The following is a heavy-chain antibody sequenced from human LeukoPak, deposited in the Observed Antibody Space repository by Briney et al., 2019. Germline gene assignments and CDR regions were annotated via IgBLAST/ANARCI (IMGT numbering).Heavy chain of an antibody. CDR1: GFTFSSYS. D-gene: IGHD6-19*01. Sequence: PGGSLRLSCAASGFTFSSYSMNWVRQAPGKGLEWVSSISSSSSYIYYADSVKGRFTISRDNAKNSLYLQMNSLRAEDTALYYCAREGSSSGWYRRVQKYFDYWGQGTLVTVSS. V-gene: IGHV3-21*01. CDR3: AREGSSSGWYRRVQKYFDY. J-gene: IGHJ4*02. CDR2: ISSSSSYI.